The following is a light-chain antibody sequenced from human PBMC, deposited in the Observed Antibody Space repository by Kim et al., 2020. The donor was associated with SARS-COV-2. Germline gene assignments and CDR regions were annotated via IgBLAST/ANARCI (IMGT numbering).Light chain of an antibody. CDR2: DVS. V-gene: IGLV2-14*03. J-gene: IGLJ2*01. CDR1: SSDVGGYNY. Sequence: QSALTQPASMSGSPGQSITISCTGTSSDVGGYNYVSWYQQHPGKAPKLMIYDVSNRPSGVSNLFSGSKSGNTASLTISGLQAEDEADYYCSSYTSSSAVVFGGGTQLTVL. CDR3: SSYTSSSAVV.